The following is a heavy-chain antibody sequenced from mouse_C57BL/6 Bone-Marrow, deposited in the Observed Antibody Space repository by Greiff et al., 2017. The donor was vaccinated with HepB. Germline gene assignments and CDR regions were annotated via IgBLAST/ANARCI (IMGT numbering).Heavy chain of an antibody. D-gene: IGHD2-3*01. J-gene: IGHJ4*01. CDR1: GFTFSSYT. CDR3: ARSYDERGAMDY. Sequence: EVQRVESGGGLVKPGGSLKLSCAASGFTFSSYTMSWVRQTPEKRLEWVATISGGGGNTYYPDSVKGRFTISRDNAKNTLYLQMSSLRSEDTALYYCARSYDERGAMDYWGQGTSVTVSS. CDR2: ISGGGGNT. V-gene: IGHV5-9*01.